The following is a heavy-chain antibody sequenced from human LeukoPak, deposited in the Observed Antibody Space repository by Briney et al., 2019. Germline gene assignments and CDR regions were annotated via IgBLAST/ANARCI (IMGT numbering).Heavy chain of an antibody. D-gene: IGHD2-2*01. Sequence: PGGSLRLSCATSGFTFNNAWMTWVRQAPGKGLEWVANINQDGSEKYYVDSVKGRFTISRDNAKNSLYLQMHSLRVEDTALYYCARDRCSSTSCFFDYWGQGTLVTVSS. V-gene: IGHV3-7*01. CDR3: ARDRCSSTSCFFDY. CDR1: GFTFNNAW. J-gene: IGHJ4*02. CDR2: INQDGSEK.